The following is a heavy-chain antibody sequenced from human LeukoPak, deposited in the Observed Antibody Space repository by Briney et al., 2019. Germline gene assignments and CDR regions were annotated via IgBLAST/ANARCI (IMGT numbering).Heavy chain of an antibody. D-gene: IGHD5-18*01. J-gene: IGHJ3*02. CDR1: VGTFSTYA. Sequence: SVNVSCKAFVGTFSTYAISWVRQAPGQGLEWMGGIIPIFGTGNYAQKFQGRVTITADVSTRTAFMDQSSLRSEDTAVYYCARDAPSETVMVSAFDIWGQGTMVTVSS. V-gene: IGHV1-69*13. CDR2: IIPIFGTG. CDR3: ARDAPSETVMVSAFDI.